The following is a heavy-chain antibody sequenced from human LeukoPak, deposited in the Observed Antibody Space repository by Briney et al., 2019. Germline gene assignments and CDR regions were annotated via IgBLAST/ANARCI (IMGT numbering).Heavy chain of an antibody. J-gene: IGHJ5*02. CDR1: LGSISSYY. V-gene: IGHV4-59*01. CDR3: ARVGSSGWNNWFDP. Sequence: SETLSLTCTVSLGSISSYYWSWIRQPPGKGLEGFGYIYYSVSTNYNSPVKSRVAISVDKSKNQFSPKLSSVTAADSAVYYCARVGSSGWNNWFDPWGQGTLVTVSS. D-gene: IGHD6-19*01. CDR2: IYYSVST.